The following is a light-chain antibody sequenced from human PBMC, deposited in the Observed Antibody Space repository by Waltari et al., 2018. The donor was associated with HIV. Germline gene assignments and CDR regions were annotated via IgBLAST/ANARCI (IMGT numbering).Light chain of an antibody. Sequence: QSVLTQPPSVSGAPGQRVTISCTGSSSNIGAGYDVHWYQQLPGTAPKHLIYGNNNRPSGVPDRFSASKSDTSASLTITGLQAEHEGDYYCQSYDSDLGGSYVFGTGTKVSVL. CDR2: GNN. V-gene: IGLV1-40*01. J-gene: IGLJ1*01. CDR3: QSYDSDLGGSYV. CDR1: SSNIGAGYD.